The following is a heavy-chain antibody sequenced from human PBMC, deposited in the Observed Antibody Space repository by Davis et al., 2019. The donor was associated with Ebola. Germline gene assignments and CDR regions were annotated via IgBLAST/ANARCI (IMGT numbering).Heavy chain of an antibody. CDR3: ARDLATSSGAHFFYFGMDV. V-gene: IGHV1-18*01. D-gene: IGHD3-10*01. CDR1: GYTFTSYG. J-gene: IGHJ6*01. CDR2: ISGYEDNK. Sequence: AASVKVSCKASGYTFTSYGISWVRQAPGQGLEWMGWISGYEDNKNYAPRFQGRITLTKDRATSTVYMELRSLTSDDTAVYYCARDLATSSGAHFFYFGMDVWARGPRSPSPQ.